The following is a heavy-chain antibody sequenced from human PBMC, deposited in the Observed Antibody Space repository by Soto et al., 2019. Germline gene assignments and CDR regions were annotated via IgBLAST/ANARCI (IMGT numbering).Heavy chain of an antibody. J-gene: IGHJ4*02. CDR1: GGSISSGGYY. CDR2: IYYSGST. V-gene: IGHV4-31*03. D-gene: IGHD2-15*01. CDR3: ARIQSDLGYCSGGSCYPTVGFDY. Sequence: SETLSLTCTVSGGSISSGGYYWSWIRQHPGKGLEWIGYIYYSGSTYYNPSLKSRVTISVDTSKNQFSLKLSSVTAADTAVYYCARIQSDLGYCSGGSCYPTVGFDYWGQGTLVTVSS.